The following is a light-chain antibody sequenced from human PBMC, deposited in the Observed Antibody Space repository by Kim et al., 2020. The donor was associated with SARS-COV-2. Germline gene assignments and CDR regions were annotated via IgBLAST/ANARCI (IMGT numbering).Light chain of an antibody. Sequence: YELTQPPSVSVSPGQTASITCSGDELGDKYTCWYQQKPGQSPVLVIYQDDKRPSGIPERFSGSNSGNATTLTISGTQAMDEADYYCQAWDSSTVVFGTG. CDR2: QDD. V-gene: IGLV3-1*01. CDR1: ELGDKY. J-gene: IGLJ1*01. CDR3: QAWDSSTVV.